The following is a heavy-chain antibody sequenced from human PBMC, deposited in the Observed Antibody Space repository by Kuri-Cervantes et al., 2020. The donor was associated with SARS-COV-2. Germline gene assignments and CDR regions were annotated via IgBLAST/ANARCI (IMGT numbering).Heavy chain of an antibody. CDR2: INPSGGST. D-gene: IGHD3-10*02. V-gene: IGHV1-46*01. CDR3: VSHVGERRGGFSAFDI. Sequence: ASVKVSCKASGYTFTSYYMHWVRQAPGQGLEWLGIINPSGGSTSYAQKFQGRVTMTRDTSTSTVYMELSSLRPEDTAVYYCVSHVGERRGGFSAFDIWGQGTMVTVSS. CDR1: GYTFTSYY. J-gene: IGHJ3*02.